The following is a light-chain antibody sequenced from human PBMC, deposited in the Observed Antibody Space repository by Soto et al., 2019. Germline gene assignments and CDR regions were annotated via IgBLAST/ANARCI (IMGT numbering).Light chain of an antibody. Sequence: QAVVTQPPSVSGAPGQRVIISCTGSSSNIGADYDVHWYQQLPGTAPKLLIYDNSNRPSGVPDRFSASRSGASASLAVTGLQAEDEADYYCQSYDSSLSAVVLGGGTKVTVL. CDR1: SSNIGADYD. V-gene: IGLV1-40*03. CDR3: QSYDSSLSAVV. CDR2: DNS. J-gene: IGLJ2*01.